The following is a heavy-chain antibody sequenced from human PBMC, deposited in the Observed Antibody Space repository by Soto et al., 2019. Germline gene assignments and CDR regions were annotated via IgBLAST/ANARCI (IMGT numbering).Heavy chain of an antibody. D-gene: IGHD3-3*01. Sequence: RASVKVSCKASGYTFTSYGISWVRQAPGQGLEWMGWISAYNGNTNYAQKLQGRVTMTTDTSTSTAYMELRSLRSDDTAVYYCARWGSTIFGVVTPWYYGMDVWGQGTTVTVSS. CDR3: ARWGSTIFGVVTPWYYGMDV. V-gene: IGHV1-18*04. CDR1: GYTFTSYG. CDR2: ISAYNGNT. J-gene: IGHJ6*02.